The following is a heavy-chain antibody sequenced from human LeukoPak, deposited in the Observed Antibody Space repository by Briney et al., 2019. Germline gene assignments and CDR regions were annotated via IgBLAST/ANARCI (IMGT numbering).Heavy chain of an antibody. CDR1: GFTFDDYA. J-gene: IGHJ4*02. D-gene: IGHD3-3*01. CDR2: ISWNSGSI. CDR3: AKDAYDSMYYFDY. Sequence: GRSLRLSCAASGFTFDDYAMHWVRQAPGKGLGWVSGISWNSGSIGYADSVKGRFTISRDNAKNSLYLQMNSLRAEDTALYYCAKDAYDSMYYFDYWGQGTLVTVSS. V-gene: IGHV3-9*01.